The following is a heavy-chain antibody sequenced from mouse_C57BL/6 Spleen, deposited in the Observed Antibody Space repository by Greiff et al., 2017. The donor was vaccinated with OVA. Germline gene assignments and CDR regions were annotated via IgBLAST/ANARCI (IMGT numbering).Heavy chain of an antibody. Sequence: VQLQQSGAELVRPGTSVKVSCKASGYAFTNYLIEWVKQRPGQGLEWIGVINPGSGGTNYTETVKGRATMTADKSSSTASMQMNRLTSEDTAVYFCARRGHTVVATDYAMDYWGQGTSVTVSS. CDR3: ARRGHTVVATDYAMDY. CDR2: INPGSGGT. V-gene: IGHV1-54*01. D-gene: IGHD1-1*01. CDR1: GYAFTNYL. J-gene: IGHJ4*01.